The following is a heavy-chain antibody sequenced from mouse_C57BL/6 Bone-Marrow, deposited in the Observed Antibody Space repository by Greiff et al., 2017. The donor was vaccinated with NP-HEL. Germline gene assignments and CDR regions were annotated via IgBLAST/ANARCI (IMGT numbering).Heavy chain of an antibody. V-gene: IGHV2-5*01. CDR2: IWRGGST. Sequence: VKLVESGPGLVQPSQSLSITCTVSGFSLTSYGVHWVRQSPGKGLEWLGVIWRGGSTDYNAAFMSRLSITKDNSKSQVFFKMNSLQADDTAIYYCAKIDGYYGPWFAYWGQGTLVTVSA. CDR1: GFSLTSYG. CDR3: AKIDGYYGPWFAY. J-gene: IGHJ3*01. D-gene: IGHD2-3*01.